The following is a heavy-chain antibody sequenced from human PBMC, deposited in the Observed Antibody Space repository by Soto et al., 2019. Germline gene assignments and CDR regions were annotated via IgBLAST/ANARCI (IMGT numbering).Heavy chain of an antibody. V-gene: IGHV4-30-4*01. CDR3: ARMSYYYDKWYFDL. CDR2: VYYSGST. D-gene: IGHD3-22*01. J-gene: IGHJ2*01. CDR1: GDSINNNDYY. Sequence: QLHESGPGVVKPSETLSLTCTVSGDSINNNDYYWNWIRQTPGKGLEWIGYVYYSGSTYYIPSLTSRLSMSVDTSKNQFSLKLSSVTAADTAIYYCARMSYYYDKWYFDLWGRGTLVTVSS.